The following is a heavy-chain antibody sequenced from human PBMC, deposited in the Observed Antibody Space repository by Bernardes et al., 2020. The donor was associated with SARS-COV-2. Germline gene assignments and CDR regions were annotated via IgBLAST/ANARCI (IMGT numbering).Heavy chain of an antibody. V-gene: IGHV3-74*01. D-gene: IGHD2-15*01. J-gene: IGHJ5*02. CDR3: ARDVVGKDDL. CDR1: GFTFSRYW. Sequence: GGCLRLSCVASGFTFSRYWMHWVRQVPGKGRVWVSRTNEYGTVTNYADSVKGRFTISRDNDKDTLFLQMNSLRAEDTAIYYWARDVVGKDDLWGQGTLVTVSS. CDR2: TNEYGTVT.